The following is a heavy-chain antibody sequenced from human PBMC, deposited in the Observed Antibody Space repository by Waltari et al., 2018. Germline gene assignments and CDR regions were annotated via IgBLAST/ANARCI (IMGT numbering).Heavy chain of an antibody. J-gene: IGHJ1*01. V-gene: IGHV3-23*04. CDR3: AKDSTRVSYYDSSGYYEYFQH. D-gene: IGHD3-22*01. CDR2: ISGSGGST. Sequence: EVQLVESGGGLVQPGGSLRLSCAASGFTFSSYAMSWVRQAQGKGLEWVSAISGSGGSTYYADSVKGRFTISRDNSKNTLYLQMNSLRAEDTAVYYCAKDSTRVSYYDSSGYYEYFQHWGQGTLVTVSS. CDR1: GFTFSSYA.